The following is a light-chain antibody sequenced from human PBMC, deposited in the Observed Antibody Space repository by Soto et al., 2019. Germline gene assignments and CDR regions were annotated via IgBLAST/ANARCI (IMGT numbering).Light chain of an antibody. CDR2: AYI. CDR1: SSNIGAGFE. J-gene: IGLJ2*01. V-gene: IGLV1-40*01. Sequence: QSVLTQPPSVSGAPGRRVTISCTGSSSNIGAGFEVHWYQHLPGTAPKLLISAYIHRPSGVPDRFSASKSGTSASLAITGLQAEDEADYYCQSYDSSLSGVVFGGGTKLTVL. CDR3: QSYDSSLSGVV.